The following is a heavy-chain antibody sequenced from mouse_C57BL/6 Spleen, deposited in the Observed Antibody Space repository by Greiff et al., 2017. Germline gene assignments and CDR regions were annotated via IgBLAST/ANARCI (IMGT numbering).Heavy chain of an antibody. Sequence: QVQLQQPGAELVKPGASVKLSCKASGYTFTSYWMQWVKQRPGKGLEWIGEIDPSDSYTNYNPKFKGKATLTVDTSSSTAYMQLSSLTSEDSAVYYCALITTVVANDYAMDYWGQGTSVTVSS. V-gene: IGHV1-50*01. CDR1: GYTFTSYW. CDR2: IDPSDSYT. J-gene: IGHJ4*01. CDR3: ALITTVVANDYAMDY. D-gene: IGHD1-1*01.